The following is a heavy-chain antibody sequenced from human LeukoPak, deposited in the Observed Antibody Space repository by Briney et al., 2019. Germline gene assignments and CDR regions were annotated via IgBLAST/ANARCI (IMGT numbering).Heavy chain of an antibody. CDR3: ARALYSIAAFDS. CDR2: INHSGST. Sequence: SETLSLTCAVYGGSFSGYYWSWIRQPPGKGLEWIGEINHSGSTNYNPSLKSRVTISVDTSKTQFSLKLSSVTAADTAVYYCARALYSIAAFDSWGQGTLVTVSS. D-gene: IGHD3-16*02. CDR1: GGSFSGYY. V-gene: IGHV4-34*01. J-gene: IGHJ4*02.